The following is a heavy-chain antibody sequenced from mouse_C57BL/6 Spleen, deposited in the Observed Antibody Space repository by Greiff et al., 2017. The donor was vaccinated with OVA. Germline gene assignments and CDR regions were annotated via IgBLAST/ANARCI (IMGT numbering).Heavy chain of an antibody. D-gene: IGHD1-1*01. CDR3: ARGGTVRGYFDY. V-gene: IGHV1-55*01. J-gene: IGHJ2*01. Sequence: VQLQQPGAELVKPGASVRMSCKASGYTFTSYWITWVKQRPGQGLEWIGDIYPGSGSTNYNEKFKSKATLTVDTSSSTAYMQLSSLTSEDSAVYYCARGGTVRGYFDYWGQGTTLTVSS. CDR2: IYPGSGST. CDR1: GYTFTSYW.